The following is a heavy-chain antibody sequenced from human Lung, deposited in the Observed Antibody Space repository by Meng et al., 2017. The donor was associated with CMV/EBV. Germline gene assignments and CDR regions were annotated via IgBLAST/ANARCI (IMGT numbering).Heavy chain of an antibody. CDR2: IIPILAIT. D-gene: IGHD2-15*01. J-gene: IGHJ5*02. Sequence: SXXVSXKASGAIXSGYAITWVRQAPGQGLEWMGTIIPILAITKYAQKFQGRVTITADKTSSTVYMELSSLRSDDTAVYYCGRYTDIVSVIAATGDYWFDPWXQGTLVTVSS. CDR3: GRYTDIVSVIAATGDYWFDP. CDR1: GAIXSGYA. V-gene: IGHV1-69*04.